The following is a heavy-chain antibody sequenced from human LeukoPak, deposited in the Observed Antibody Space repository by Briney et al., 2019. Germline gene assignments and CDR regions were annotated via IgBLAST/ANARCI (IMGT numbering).Heavy chain of an antibody. V-gene: IGHV4-61*02. D-gene: IGHD5-18*01. Sequence: SETLSLTCTVSGGSIRSSTYYWTWIRQPAGKGLEWIGRIYTSGSTNYNPSLKSRVTISVDTSKNQFSLKLSSVTAADTAVYYCATLGYSYGTDYWGQGTLVTVSS. CDR3: ATLGYSYGTDY. CDR1: GGSIRSSTYY. CDR2: IYTSGST. J-gene: IGHJ4*02.